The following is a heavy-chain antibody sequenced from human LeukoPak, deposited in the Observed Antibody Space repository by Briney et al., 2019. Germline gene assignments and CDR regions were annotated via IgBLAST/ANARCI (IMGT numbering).Heavy chain of an antibody. J-gene: IGHJ3*02. CDR3: ARDLQQLWLRGNDAFDI. V-gene: IGHV1-2*02. CDR2: INPNSGGT. CDR1: GYTFTGYY. D-gene: IGHD5-18*01. Sequence: GASVKVSCKASGYTFTGYYMHWVRQAPGQGLEWMGWINPNSGGTNYAQKFQGRVTMTRDTSISTAYMELSRLRSDDTAVYYCARDLQQLWLRGNDAFDIWGQGTMVTVSS.